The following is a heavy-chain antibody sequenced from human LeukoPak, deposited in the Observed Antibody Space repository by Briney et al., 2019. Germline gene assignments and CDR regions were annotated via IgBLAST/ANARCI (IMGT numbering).Heavy chain of an antibody. CDR1: GGSISSYY. CDR2: IYYRGST. CDR3: ARGRGLALRGFDP. J-gene: IGHJ5*02. Sequence: SETLSLTCTVSGGSISSYYWSWIRQPPGKGLEWIGYIYYRGSTNYNPSLKSRVTISVGTSKNQFSLKLSSVTAADTAVYYCARGRGLALRGFDPWGQGTLVTVSS. D-gene: IGHD3/OR15-3a*01. V-gene: IGHV4-59*01.